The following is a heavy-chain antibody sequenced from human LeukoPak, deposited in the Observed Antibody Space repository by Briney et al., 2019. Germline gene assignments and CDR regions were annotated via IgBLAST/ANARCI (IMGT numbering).Heavy chain of an antibody. CDR2: ISYSGST. D-gene: IGHD6-13*01. CDR3: ARRRWYGDY. CDR1: GGSISSSSSY. V-gene: IGHV4-39*01. Sequence: SETLSLTCTVSGGSISSSSSYWGWIRQPPGKGLEWIGSISYSGSTYYNPSLKSRVTISVDTSKNQFSLKVSSVTAADTAVYYCARRRWYGDYWGQGTLVTVSS. J-gene: IGHJ4*02.